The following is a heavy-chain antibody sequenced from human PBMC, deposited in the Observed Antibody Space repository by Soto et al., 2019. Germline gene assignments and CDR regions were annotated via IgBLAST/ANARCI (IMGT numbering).Heavy chain of an antibody. CDR1: GFTFSNAW. Sequence: EVQLVESGGGLVKPGGSLRLSCAASGFTFSNAWMSWVRQAPGKGLEWVGRIKSKTDGGTTDYAAPVKGRFTISRDDSKNTLYLQMNSLKTEDTAVYYCTTDRWFGELLSADYWGQGTLATVSS. D-gene: IGHD3-10*01. J-gene: IGHJ4*02. CDR3: TTDRWFGELLSADY. CDR2: IKSKTDGGTT. V-gene: IGHV3-15*01.